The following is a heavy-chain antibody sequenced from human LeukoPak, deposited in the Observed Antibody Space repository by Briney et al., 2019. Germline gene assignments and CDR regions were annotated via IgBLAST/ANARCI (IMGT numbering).Heavy chain of an antibody. J-gene: IGHJ4*02. CDR3: ARVQPLDYYDSSGYYLFHY. D-gene: IGHD3-22*01. Sequence: GASVSVSCTASGYTFTVYYMHWVRQAPGQGREGMGWIKPNSGGRNYAQKFQGRVTITRETASSTAYMELSRLRSDDTAVYYCARVQPLDYYDSSGYYLFHYWGQGTLVTVSS. CDR1: GYTFTVYY. CDR2: IKPNSGGR. V-gene: IGHV1-2*02.